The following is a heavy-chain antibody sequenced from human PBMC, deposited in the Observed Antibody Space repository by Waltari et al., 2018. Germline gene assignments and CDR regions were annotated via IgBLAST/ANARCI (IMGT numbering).Heavy chain of an antibody. J-gene: IGHJ6*02. V-gene: IGHV4-34*01. CDR2: INHSGST. Sequence: QVQLQQWGAGLLKPSETLSLTCAVYGGSFSGYYWSWIRQPPGKGLEWIGEINHSGSTNDNPSLKSRVTISVDTSKNQFSLKLSSVTAADTAVYYCARGASALRDYYYGMDVWGQGTTVTVSS. CDR1: GGSFSGYY. CDR3: ARGASALRDYYYGMDV.